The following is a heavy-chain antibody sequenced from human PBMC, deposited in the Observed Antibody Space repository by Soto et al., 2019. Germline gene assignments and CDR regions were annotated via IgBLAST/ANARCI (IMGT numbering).Heavy chain of an antibody. Sequence: GGSLRLSCAASGFTFTRYSMNWVRQAPGKGLEWVSSISSTTNYIYYGDSMKGRFTISRDNAKNSLYLEMNSLRAEDTTVYYCSRESEDLTSNFDYWGQGTLVTVSS. CDR2: ISSTTNYI. J-gene: IGHJ4*02. V-gene: IGHV3-21*06. CDR3: SRESEDLTSNFDY. CDR1: GFTFTRYS.